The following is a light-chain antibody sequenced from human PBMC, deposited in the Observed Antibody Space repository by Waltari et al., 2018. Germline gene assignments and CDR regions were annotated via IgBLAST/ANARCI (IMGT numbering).Light chain of an antibody. CDR1: SSDVGRYNY. CDR3: SSFTSASTVGVI. Sequence: QSALTQPAPESGSPGQSITISCPGTSSDVGRYNYAPWLQQRPGKAPKLMIYDVSYRPSGISSRFSGSKSGSTASLTIYGLQAEDEADYYCSSFTSASTVGVIFGGGTKLTVL. J-gene: IGLJ2*01. V-gene: IGLV2-14*03. CDR2: DVS.